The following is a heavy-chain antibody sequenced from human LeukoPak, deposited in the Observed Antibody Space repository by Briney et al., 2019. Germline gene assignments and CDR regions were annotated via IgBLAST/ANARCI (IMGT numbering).Heavy chain of an antibody. CDR2: ISYDGSNK. CDR3: ARADYQLPPEYYFDY. D-gene: IGHD2-2*01. CDR1: GFTFSSYA. J-gene: IGHJ4*02. V-gene: IGHV3-30*03. Sequence: PGGSLRLSCAASGFTFSSYAMSWVRQAPGKGLEWVAVISYDGSNKYYADSVKGRFTISRDNAKNSLYPQMNSLRAEDTAVYYCARADYQLPPEYYFDYWGQGTLVTVSS.